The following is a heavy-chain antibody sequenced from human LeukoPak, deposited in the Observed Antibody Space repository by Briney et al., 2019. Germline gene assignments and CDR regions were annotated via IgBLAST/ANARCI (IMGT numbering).Heavy chain of an antibody. CDR2: INPSGGGT. V-gene: IGHV1-46*01. CDR1: GYTFTGYY. CDR3: ARELYRAVASIPGY. D-gene: IGHD6-19*01. J-gene: IGHJ4*02. Sequence: GASVKVSCKASGYTFTGYYMHWVRQAPGQGLEWMGWINPSGGGTSYAQRFQGRVTMTRDMSTNTVYLELGSLRSEDTAVYYCARELYRAVASIPGYWGQGTLVTVSS.